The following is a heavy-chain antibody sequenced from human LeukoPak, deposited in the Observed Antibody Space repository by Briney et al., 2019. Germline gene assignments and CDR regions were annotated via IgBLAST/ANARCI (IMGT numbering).Heavy chain of an antibody. D-gene: IGHD3-22*01. CDR1: GFTFSSYA. J-gene: IGHJ4*02. CDR3: VKGLSYYDSSGYWG. Sequence: PGGSLRLSCSASGFTFSSYAMQWVRQAAGEGLEYVSAISSNGGSTYYADSVKGRFTISRDNSKNKLYLQMSSLRAEDTAVYYCVKGLSYYDSSGYWGWGQGTLVTVSS. CDR2: ISSNGGST. V-gene: IGHV3-64D*06.